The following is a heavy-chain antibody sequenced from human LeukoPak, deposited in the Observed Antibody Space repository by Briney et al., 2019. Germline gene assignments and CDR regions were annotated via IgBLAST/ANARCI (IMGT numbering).Heavy chain of an antibody. CDR2: IIPILGIA. D-gene: IGHD2-15*01. J-gene: IGHJ6*02. CDR3: ARDLQDGTRILDV. CDR1: GGTFSSYA. Sequence: ASVKVSCKASGGTFSSYAISWVRQAPGQGLEWMGRIIPILGIANYAQKFQGRVTITADKSTSTAYMELSSLRSEDTAVYYCARDLQDGTRILDVWGQGTTVTVPS. V-gene: IGHV1-69*04.